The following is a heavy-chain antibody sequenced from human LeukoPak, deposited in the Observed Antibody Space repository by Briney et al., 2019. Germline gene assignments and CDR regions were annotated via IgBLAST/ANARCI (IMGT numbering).Heavy chain of an antibody. Sequence: SETLSLTCTVSGGSVTSYYWSWIRQPAGQGLEYIGRMYTSGSTNYNPSLKSRVTISVDTSKNQFSLKLSSVTAADTAVYYCARGYDGSGYYYRNWYFDLWGRGTLVTVSS. D-gene: IGHD3-22*01. CDR2: MYTSGST. J-gene: IGHJ2*01. V-gene: IGHV4-4*07. CDR3: ARGYDGSGYYYRNWYFDL. CDR1: GGSVTSYY.